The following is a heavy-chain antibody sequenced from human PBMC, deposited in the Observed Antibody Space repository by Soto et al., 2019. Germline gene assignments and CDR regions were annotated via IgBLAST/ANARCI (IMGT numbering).Heavy chain of an antibody. CDR3: ARAVGYCSSTSCPRWFDP. V-gene: IGHV3-33*01. J-gene: IGHJ5*02. Sequence: PGGSLRLSCAASGFTFSSYGMHWVRQAPGKGLEWVAVIWYDGSNKYYADSVKGRFTISRDNSKNTLYLQMNSLRAEDTAVYYCARAVGYCSSTSCPRWFDPWGQGTLVTVSS. D-gene: IGHD2-2*01. CDR2: IWYDGSNK. CDR1: GFTFSSYG.